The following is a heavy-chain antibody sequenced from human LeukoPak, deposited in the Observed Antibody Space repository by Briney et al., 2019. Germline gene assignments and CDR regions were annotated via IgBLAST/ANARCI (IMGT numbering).Heavy chain of an antibody. V-gene: IGHV1-18*01. Sequence: ASVKVSCKASGYTFTSYGISWVRQAPGQGLEWMGWISAYNGNTNYAQKLQGRVTMTTDTSTSTAYMELRSLRSDDTAVYYCARGGSEGIGDYYDSSGYYYDWFDPWGQGTLVTVSS. J-gene: IGHJ5*02. CDR2: ISAYNGNT. D-gene: IGHD3-22*01. CDR1: GYTFTSYG. CDR3: ARGGSEGIGDYYDSSGYYYDWFDP.